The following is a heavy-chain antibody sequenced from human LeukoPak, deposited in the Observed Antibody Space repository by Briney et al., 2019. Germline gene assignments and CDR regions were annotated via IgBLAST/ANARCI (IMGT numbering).Heavy chain of an antibody. D-gene: IGHD6-13*01. J-gene: IGHJ4*02. Sequence: SETLSLTCAVSGYSISSGYYWGWIRQPPGKGLEWIGSIYHSGSTYYNPSLKSRVTISVDTSKNQFSLKLSSVTAADTAVYYCARDALSSSPLNYFDYWGQGTLVTVSS. V-gene: IGHV4-38-2*02. CDR2: IYHSGST. CDR3: ARDALSSSPLNYFDY. CDR1: GYSISSGYY.